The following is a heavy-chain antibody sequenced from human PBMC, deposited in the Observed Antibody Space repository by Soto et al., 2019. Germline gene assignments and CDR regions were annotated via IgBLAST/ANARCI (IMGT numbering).Heavy chain of an antibody. Sequence: QVPVVESRGGVVQPGRSLRLSCAASGFAFSNFGMHWVRQVPGKGLEWVAVIWHNGKNKDYADYAKGRFTISRDNSKNILYLEMNSLRVEDTAVYYCARDPGQDEAMDYWGQGTLVTVSS. J-gene: IGHJ4*02. CDR3: ARDPGQDEAMDY. V-gene: IGHV3-33*01. CDR2: IWHNGKNK. CDR1: GFAFSNFG.